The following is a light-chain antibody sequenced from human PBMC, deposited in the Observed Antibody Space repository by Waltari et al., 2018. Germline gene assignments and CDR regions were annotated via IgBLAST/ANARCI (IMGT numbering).Light chain of an antibody. CDR2: DVT. Sequence: QSALTQPASVSGSPGQSITISCTGTSSDVGGYNYVSWYQQPPGKAPKLMIYDVTKRPSGVSSRFSGSKSGNTASLTISGLQASDEADYHCCSYAGSSTHVVFGGGTKLTVL. CDR3: CSYAGSSTHVV. CDR1: SSDVGGYNY. V-gene: IGLV2-23*02. J-gene: IGLJ2*01.